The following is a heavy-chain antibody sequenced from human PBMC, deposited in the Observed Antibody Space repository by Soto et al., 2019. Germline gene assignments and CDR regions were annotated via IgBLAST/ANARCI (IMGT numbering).Heavy chain of an antibody. CDR1: GYTFTSYG. D-gene: IGHD3-9*01. CDR3: ARVGKYYDIFTGPLPPFDP. CDR2: ISAYNGNT. Sequence: ASVKVSCKASGYTFTSYGISWVRQAPGQGLEWMGWISAYNGNTNYAQKLQGRVTMTTDTSTSTAYMELRSLRSDDTAVYYCARVGKYYDIFTGPLPPFDPWGQGTLVTVSS. J-gene: IGHJ5*02. V-gene: IGHV1-18*01.